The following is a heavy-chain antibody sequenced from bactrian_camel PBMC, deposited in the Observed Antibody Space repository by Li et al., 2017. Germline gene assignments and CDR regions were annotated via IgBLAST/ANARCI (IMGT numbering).Heavy chain of an antibody. V-gene: IGHV3S25*01. D-gene: IGHD6*01. CDR2: IGRDGAKA. CDR1: GFTFSNYA. J-gene: IGHJ4*01. CDR3: AADRLIAGLRFFD. Sequence: VESGGGLVQPGGSLRLSCAASGFTFSNYAMNWFRQPPGKGREGVSCIGRDGAKAYYEDSVKGRFTISRDNAKNTAYLQMDSLGPEDTAMYYCAADRLIAGLRFFDWGQGTQVTVS.